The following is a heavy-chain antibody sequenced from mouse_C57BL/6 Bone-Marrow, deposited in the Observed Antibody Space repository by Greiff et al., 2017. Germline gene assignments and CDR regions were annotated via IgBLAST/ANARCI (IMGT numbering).Heavy chain of an antibody. CDR1: GFTFNTYA. D-gene: IGHD2-3*01. CDR3: VREDGYHWYFDV. J-gene: IGHJ1*03. CDR2: IRSKSSNYAT. V-gene: IGHV10-3*01. Sequence: EVQLQESGGGLVQPKGSLKLSCAASGFTFNTYAMHWVRQAPGKGLEWVARIRSKSSNYATYYADSVKDRVTISRDDSQSMLYLQMNNLKTEDTAMYYCVREDGYHWYFDVWGTGTTVTVSS.